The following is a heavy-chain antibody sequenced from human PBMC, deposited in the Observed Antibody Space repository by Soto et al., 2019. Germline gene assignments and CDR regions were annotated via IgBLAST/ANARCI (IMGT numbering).Heavy chain of an antibody. D-gene: IGHD1-1*01. Sequence: QVQLQESGPGLVKPSQTLSLTCSVSGGSISSGDYYWSWIRQPPGKGLEWIGYIYYIGSTYYNPSLKSRVAISVDTSKNQFSLKLSSATAADTAMYYCASTADDSYWFDPWGQGTLVTVSS. CDR3: ASTADDSYWFDP. CDR1: GGSISSGDYY. CDR2: IYYIGST. J-gene: IGHJ5*02. V-gene: IGHV4-30-4*01.